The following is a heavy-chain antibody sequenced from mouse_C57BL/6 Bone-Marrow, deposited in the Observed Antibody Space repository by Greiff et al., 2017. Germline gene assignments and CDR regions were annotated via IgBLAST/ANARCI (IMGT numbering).Heavy chain of an antibody. CDR3: TRVTSGY. Sequence: QVQLHQSGAELVRPGASVTLSCKASGYTFTDYEMHWVKQTPVHGLEWIGAIDPETGGTAYNQKFKGKAILTADKSSSTAYMELRSLTSEDSAVYYCTRVTSGYWGQGTTLTVSS. J-gene: IGHJ2*01. CDR1: GYTFTDYE. V-gene: IGHV1-15*01. CDR2: IDPETGGT. D-gene: IGHD2-12*01.